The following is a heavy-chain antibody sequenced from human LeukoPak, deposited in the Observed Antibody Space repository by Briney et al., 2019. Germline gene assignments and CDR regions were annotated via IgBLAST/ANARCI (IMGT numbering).Heavy chain of an antibody. CDR1: GFTFSSYW. CDR3: ARGSGDSGYYRTGV. J-gene: IGHJ4*02. V-gene: IGHV3-74*01. Sequence: GGSLRLSCAASGFTFSSYWMHWVRQAPGKGLVWVSRINSDGSSTSYADSVKGRFTISRDIAKNTLYLQMNSLRAEDTAVYYCARGSGDSGYYRTGVWGQGTLVTVSS. CDR2: INSDGSST. D-gene: IGHD5-12*01.